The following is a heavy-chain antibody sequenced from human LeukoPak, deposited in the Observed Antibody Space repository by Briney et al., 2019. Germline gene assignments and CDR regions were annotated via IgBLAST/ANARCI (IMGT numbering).Heavy chain of an antibody. J-gene: IGHJ4*02. Sequence: GGSLRLSCAASGFTFSSYAMHWVRQAPGKGLEWVAVISYDGSNKYYADSVKGRFTISRDNSKNTLYLQMNSLRAGDTAVYYCAKGPQTYNISTQYFDYWGQGTLVTVSS. D-gene: IGHD3-9*01. V-gene: IGHV3-30-3*01. CDR2: ISYDGSNK. CDR1: GFTFSSYA. CDR3: AKGPQTYNISTQYFDY.